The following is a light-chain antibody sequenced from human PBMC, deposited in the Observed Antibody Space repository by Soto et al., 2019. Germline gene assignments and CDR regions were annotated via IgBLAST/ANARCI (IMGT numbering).Light chain of an antibody. Sequence: QCVLTQPASVSGSPGQSITISCTGTSSDVGGYNYVSWYQQHPGKAPKLMIYEVSNRPSGVSNRFSGSKSGNTASLTISGLQAEDDADYYCSSYSSSSSYVFATGTKVTVL. V-gene: IGLV2-14*01. CDR1: SSDVGGYNY. CDR3: SSYSSSSSYV. CDR2: EVS. J-gene: IGLJ1*01.